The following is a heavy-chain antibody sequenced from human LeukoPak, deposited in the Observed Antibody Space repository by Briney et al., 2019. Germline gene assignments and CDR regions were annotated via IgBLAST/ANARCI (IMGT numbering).Heavy chain of an antibody. D-gene: IGHD5-24*01. CDR1: GFTFSDYY. J-gene: IGHJ4*02. CDR2: ISSTGSTI. CDR3: ATTRDGYIRRYYFDY. V-gene: IGHV3-11*04. Sequence: PGGSLRLSCAASGFTFSDYYMSWIRQAPGKGLEWVSYISSTGSTIYYADSVKGRFTISRDNAKNSLYLQMDSLRAEDTAVYYCATTRDGYIRRYYFDYWGQGTLVTVSS.